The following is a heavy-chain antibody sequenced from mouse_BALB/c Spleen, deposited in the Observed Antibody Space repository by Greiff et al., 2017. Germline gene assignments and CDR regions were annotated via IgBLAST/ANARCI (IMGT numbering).Heavy chain of an antibody. CDR2: IRNKANGYTT. D-gene: IGHD2-3*01. Sequence: EVKLVESGGGLVQPGGSLRLSCATSGFTFTDYYMSWVRQPPGKALEWLGFIRNKANGYTTEYSASVKGRFTISRDNSQSILYLQMNTLRAEDSATYYCARDIRDGSCMDYWGQGTSVTVSS. CDR3: ARDIRDGSCMDY. V-gene: IGHV7-3*02. J-gene: IGHJ4*01. CDR1: GFTFTDYY.